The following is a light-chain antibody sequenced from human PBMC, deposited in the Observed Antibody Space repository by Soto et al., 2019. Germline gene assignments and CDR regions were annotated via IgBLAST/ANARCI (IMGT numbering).Light chain of an antibody. Sequence: QSVLTQPPSVSGAPGQRVTISCTGSSSNIGAGYDVHWYQQLPGTAPKLLIYGNSNRPSGVPDRFSGSKSGTSASLAITGLQAEDEDDYSCQSYDSSLSALFGGGTQLTVL. V-gene: IGLV1-40*01. CDR2: GNS. CDR1: SSNIGAGYD. J-gene: IGLJ3*02. CDR3: QSYDSSLSAL.